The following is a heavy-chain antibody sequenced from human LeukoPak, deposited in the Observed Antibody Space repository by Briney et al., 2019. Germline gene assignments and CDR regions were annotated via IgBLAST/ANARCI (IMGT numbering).Heavy chain of an antibody. CDR3: AKDLTGTTGNPLDY. CDR2: ISWNSGSM. V-gene: IGHV3-9*01. Sequence: GGSLRLSCAASGFTFDDYAMHWVRQAPGKGLEWVSGISWNSGSMGYADSVKGRFTISRDNAKNSLYLQMNSLRAEDTALYYCAKDLTGTTGNPLDYWGQGTLVTVSS. J-gene: IGHJ4*02. D-gene: IGHD1-20*01. CDR1: GFTFDDYA.